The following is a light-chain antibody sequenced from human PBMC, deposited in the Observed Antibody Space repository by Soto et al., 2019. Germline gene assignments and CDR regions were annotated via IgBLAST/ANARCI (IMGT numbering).Light chain of an antibody. CDR3: SSSTGDPPFFV. V-gene: IGLV2-14*01. Sequence: QSALTQPASVSGSDGQSITISCTGTSSDVGAYYYVSWYQQRPGKAPKLMIFEVSNRPSGVSNRFSGSKSDNTASLTISGLQGDDEADYYCSSSTGDPPFFVFGTGTKLTVL. J-gene: IGLJ1*01. CDR1: SSDVGAYYY. CDR2: EVS.